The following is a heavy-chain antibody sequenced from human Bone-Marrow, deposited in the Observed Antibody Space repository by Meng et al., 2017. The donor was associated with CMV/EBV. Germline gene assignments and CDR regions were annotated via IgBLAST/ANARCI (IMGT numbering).Heavy chain of an antibody. J-gene: IGHJ4*02. V-gene: IGHV1-69*05. D-gene: IGHD6-13*01. CDR1: GGTFSSYA. CDR2: IIPIFGTA. CDR3: ARGVPYSSSWYVY. Sequence: SVKVSCKASGGTFSSYAISWVRQAPGQGLEWMGGIIPIFGTANYAQKFQGRVTITTDESTSTAYMELSSLRSEDTAVYYCARGVPYSSSWYVYWGQGTLVTASS.